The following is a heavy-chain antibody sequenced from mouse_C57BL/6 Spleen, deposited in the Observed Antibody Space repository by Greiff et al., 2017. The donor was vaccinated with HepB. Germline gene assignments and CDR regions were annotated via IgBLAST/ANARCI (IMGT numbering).Heavy chain of an antibody. CDR2: IDPETGGT. CDR1: GYTFTDYE. Sequence: QVQLQQSGAELVRPGASVTLSCKASGYTFTDYEMHWVKQTPVHGLDWIGAIDPETGGTAYNQKFEGKAILTADKSSSTAYMELRSLTSEDSAVYYCTHGDRDYFDYWGQGTTLTVSS. V-gene: IGHV1-15*01. J-gene: IGHJ2*01. CDR3: THGDRDYFDY. D-gene: IGHD2-14*01.